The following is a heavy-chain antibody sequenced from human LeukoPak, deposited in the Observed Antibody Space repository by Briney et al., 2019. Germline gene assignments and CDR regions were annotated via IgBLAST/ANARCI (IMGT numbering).Heavy chain of an antibody. V-gene: IGHV3-21*01. Sequence: GGSLRLSCAASGFDFSGCTMTWVRQAPGRGLEWLSAITSSRGDIYYADSAKGRFTISRDNAKNSLYLQINSLRAEDTAVHYCTRVNGDSVDADYYYYMDVWGKGTTVTVSS. CDR3: TRVNGDSVDADYYYYMDV. D-gene: IGHD2-21*02. CDR1: GFDFSGCT. CDR2: ITSSRGDI. J-gene: IGHJ6*03.